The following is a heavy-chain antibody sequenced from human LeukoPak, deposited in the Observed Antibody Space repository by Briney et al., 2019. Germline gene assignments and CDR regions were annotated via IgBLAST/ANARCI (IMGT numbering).Heavy chain of an antibody. CDR2: ISSSSSTI. CDR3: ARDMSIAARPPSFDY. D-gene: IGHD6-6*01. Sequence: PGGSLRLSCAASGFTFSSYEMNWVRQAPGKGLEWVSYISSSSSTIYYADSVKGRFTISRDNAKNSLYLQMNSLRAEDTAVYYCARDMSIAARPPSFDYWGQGTLVTVSS. J-gene: IGHJ4*02. V-gene: IGHV3-48*01. CDR1: GFTFSSYE.